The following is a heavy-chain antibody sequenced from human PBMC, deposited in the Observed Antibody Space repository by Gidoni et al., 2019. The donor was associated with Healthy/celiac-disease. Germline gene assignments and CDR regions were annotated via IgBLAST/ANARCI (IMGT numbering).Heavy chain of an antibody. CDR3: ARGVRFLEWPVALFDY. CDR2: IYYSGST. CDR1: GGSISSGGYY. D-gene: IGHD3-3*01. V-gene: IGHV4-31*03. J-gene: IGHJ4*02. Sequence: QVQLQESGPGLVKPSQTLSLTCTVPGGSISSGGYYWSWIRQHPGKGLEWIGYIYYSGSTYYNPSLKSRVTISVDTSKNQFSLKLSSVTAADTAVYYCARGVRFLEWPVALFDYWGQGTLVTVSS.